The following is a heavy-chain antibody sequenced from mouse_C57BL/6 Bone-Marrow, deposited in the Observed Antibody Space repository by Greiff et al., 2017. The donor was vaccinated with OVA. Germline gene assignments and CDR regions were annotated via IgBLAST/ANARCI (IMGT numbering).Heavy chain of an antibody. V-gene: IGHV5-9-1*02. J-gene: IGHJ1*03. CDR1: GFTFSSYA. D-gene: IGHD1-1*01. Sequence: EVKLMESGEGLVKPGGSLKLSCAASGFTFSSYAMSWVRQTPEKRLEWVAYISSGGDYIYYADTVKGRFTISRDNARNTLYLQMSSLKSEDTAMYYCTRDRYYYGSHWYFDVWGTGTTVTVSS. CDR2: ISSGGDYI. CDR3: TRDRYYYGSHWYFDV.